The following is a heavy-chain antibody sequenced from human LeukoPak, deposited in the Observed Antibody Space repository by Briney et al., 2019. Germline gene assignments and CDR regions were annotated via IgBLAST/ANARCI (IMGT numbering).Heavy chain of an antibody. CDR3: ARGWITSGAYYDY. D-gene: IGHD2-2*03. CDR2: IHSDGSSP. CDR1: GFTFSSYW. J-gene: IGHJ4*02. Sequence: GGSLRLSCAASGFTFSSYWMHWVRQVPGKGLVWVSRIHSDGSSPSYADSVKGRFTISRDNAKNTLYLQMNSLRAEDTAVHYCARGWITSGAYYDYWVQGTLVTVSS. V-gene: IGHV3-74*01.